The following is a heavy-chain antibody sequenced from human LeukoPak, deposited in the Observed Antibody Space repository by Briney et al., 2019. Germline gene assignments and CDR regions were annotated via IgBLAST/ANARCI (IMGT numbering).Heavy chain of an antibody. CDR3: ARDGQGYYGSGSLYYFDY. Sequence: SGGSLRLSCAASGFTFSSYSMNWVRQAPGKGLEWVSSISSSSSYIYYADSVKGRFTISRDNAKNSLYLQMNSLRAEDTAVYYCARDGQGYYGSGSLYYFDYWGQGTLVTVSS. CDR2: ISSSSSYI. D-gene: IGHD3-10*01. CDR1: GFTFSSYS. V-gene: IGHV3-21*01. J-gene: IGHJ4*02.